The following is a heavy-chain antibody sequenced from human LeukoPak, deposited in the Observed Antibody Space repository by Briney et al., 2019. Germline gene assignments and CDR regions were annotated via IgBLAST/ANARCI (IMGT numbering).Heavy chain of an antibody. CDR2: MNPNSGAT. D-gene: IGHD6-6*01. CDR1: GYTFTNYD. Sequence: ASVKVSCKASGYTFTNYDFNWVRQATGQGLEWMGWMNPNSGATGYAQKFQGRVTITRDTAINTDYMELSSLRSEATAVYYCARWLVRDSRSSYFDYWGQGTLVTVSS. V-gene: IGHV1-8*01. CDR3: ARWLVRDSRSSYFDY. J-gene: IGHJ4*02.